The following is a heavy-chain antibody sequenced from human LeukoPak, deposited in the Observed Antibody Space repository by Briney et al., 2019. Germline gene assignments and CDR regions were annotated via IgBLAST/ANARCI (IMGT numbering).Heavy chain of an antibody. Sequence: PGGSLRLSCAASGFTFSSYSMNWVRQAPGKGLEWVSYISSSSSTIYYADSVKGRFTISRDNAKNSLYLQMNSLRAEDTAVYYCARQTVAGSDYWGQGTLVTVSS. CDR1: GFTFSSYS. J-gene: IGHJ4*02. CDR2: ISSSSSTI. V-gene: IGHV3-48*01. D-gene: IGHD6-19*01. CDR3: ARQTVAGSDY.